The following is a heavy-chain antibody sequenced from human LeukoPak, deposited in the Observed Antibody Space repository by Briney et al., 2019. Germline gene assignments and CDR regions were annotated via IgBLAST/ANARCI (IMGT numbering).Heavy chain of an antibody. CDR3: AKDYYDSSGYPNWFDP. CDR2: ISGSGGST. D-gene: IGHD3-22*01. V-gene: IGHV3-23*01. J-gene: IGHJ5*02. Sequence: PGGSLRLSCAASGFTFSSYAMSWVRQAPGKGLEWVSAISGSGGSTYYADSVKGRFTISRDNSKNTLYLQMNSLRAEDTAVYYCAKDYYDSSGYPNWFDPWGQGTLDTISS. CDR1: GFTFSSYA.